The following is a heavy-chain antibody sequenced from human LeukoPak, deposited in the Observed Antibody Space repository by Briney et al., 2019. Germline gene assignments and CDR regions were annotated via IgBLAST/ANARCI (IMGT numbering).Heavy chain of an antibody. J-gene: IGHJ4*02. D-gene: IGHD5-24*01. CDR2: SRNKPNSYTT. Sequence: GGSLRLSCAASGFTFTSFGMSWVRQAPGKGLEWVGRSRNKPNSYTTEYAASVKGRFTVSRDESNNLLYLQMSSLKTEDTAVYFCTTINLQWFDYWGQGTLVTVSS. CDR1: GFTFTSFG. CDR3: TTINLQWFDY. V-gene: IGHV3-72*01.